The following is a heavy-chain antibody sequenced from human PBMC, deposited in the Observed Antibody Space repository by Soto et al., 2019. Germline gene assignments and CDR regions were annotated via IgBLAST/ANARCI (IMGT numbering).Heavy chain of an antibody. CDR2: ISYDGSNK. CDR3: AKDQTEGGYYFDY. CDR1: GFTFSSYG. D-gene: IGHD3-16*01. V-gene: IGHV3-30*18. J-gene: IGHJ4*02. Sequence: QVQLVESGGGVVQPGRSLRLSCAASGFTFSSYGMHWVRQALGKGLEWVAVISYDGSNKYYADSVKGRFTISRDNSKNTLYLQMNSLRAEDTAVYYCAKDQTEGGYYFDYWGQGTLVTVSS.